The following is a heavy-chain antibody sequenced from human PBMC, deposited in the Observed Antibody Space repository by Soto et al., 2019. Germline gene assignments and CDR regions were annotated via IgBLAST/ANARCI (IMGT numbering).Heavy chain of an antibody. CDR2: ISSSSSYI. Sequence: EVQLVESGGGLVKPGGSLRLSCAASGFTFSSYSMNWVRQAPGKGLEWVSSISSSSSYIYYADSVKGRFTISRDNAKNSLYLQMNSLRAEDTAVYYCARDLSNRGAAGRDYYYGMDVWGQGTTVTVSS. CDR1: GFTFSSYS. V-gene: IGHV3-21*01. D-gene: IGHD4-4*01. CDR3: ARDLSNRGAAGRDYYYGMDV. J-gene: IGHJ6*02.